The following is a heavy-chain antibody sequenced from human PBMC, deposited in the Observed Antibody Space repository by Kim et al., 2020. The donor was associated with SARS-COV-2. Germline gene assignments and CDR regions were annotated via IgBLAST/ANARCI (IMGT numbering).Heavy chain of an antibody. V-gene: IGHV4-34*01. CDR2: INHSGST. J-gene: IGHJ6*02. Sequence: SETLSLTCAVYGGSFSGYYWSWIRQPPGKGLEWIGEINHSGSTNYNPSLKSRVTISVDTSKNQFSLKLSSVTAADTAVYYCARDVPGSYYYYGMDVWGQG. CDR3: ARDVPGSYYYYGMDV. CDR1: GGSFSGYY.